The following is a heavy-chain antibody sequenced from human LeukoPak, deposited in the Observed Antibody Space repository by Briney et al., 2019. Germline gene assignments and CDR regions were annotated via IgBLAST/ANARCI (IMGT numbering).Heavy chain of an antibody. D-gene: IGHD4-23*01. J-gene: IGHJ4*02. V-gene: IGHV3-23*01. CDR1: GFTFSSYA. CDR3: AKDLGLTVVRGSYFDY. Sequence: PGGSLRLSCAASGFTFSSYAMSWVRQAPGKGLEWVSAISGSGGSTYYADSVKGRFTISRDNSKNTLYLQMNSLRAEDTAVYYCAKDLGLTVVRGSYFDYWGQGTLVTVSS. CDR2: ISGSGGST.